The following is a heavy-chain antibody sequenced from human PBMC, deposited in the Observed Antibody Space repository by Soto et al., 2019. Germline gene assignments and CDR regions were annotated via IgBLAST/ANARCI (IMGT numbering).Heavy chain of an antibody. D-gene: IGHD3-22*01. CDR2: FDPEDGET. Sequence: ASVKVSCKVSGYTLTELSMHWVRQDPGKGLEWMGGFDPEDGETIYAQKFQGRVTMTEDTSTDTAYMELSSLRSEDTAVYYYSTARDYYTTRGYYYADYWGQGTLVTVSS. J-gene: IGHJ4*02. CDR3: STARDYYTTRGYYYADY. CDR1: GYTLTELS. V-gene: IGHV1-24*01.